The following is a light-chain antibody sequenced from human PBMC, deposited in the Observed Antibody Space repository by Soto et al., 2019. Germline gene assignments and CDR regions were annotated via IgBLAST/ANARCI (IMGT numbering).Light chain of an antibody. CDR2: GAS. CDR1: QSIRTS. V-gene: IGKV1-39*01. Sequence: QMTQSPSSLSASVGARITITCRASQSIRTSLNWYQQKPGKAPRLLIYGASTLQSGVPSRFSGSGSATDFTLTVSSLQPEDSALNYCQQSYTTPRTFGQGTKVEV. J-gene: IGKJ1*01. CDR3: QQSYTTPRT.